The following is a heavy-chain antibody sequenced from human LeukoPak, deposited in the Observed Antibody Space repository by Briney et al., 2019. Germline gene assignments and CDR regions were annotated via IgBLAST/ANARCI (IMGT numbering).Heavy chain of an antibody. Sequence: ASVKVSCKASGYTFTGYYMHWVRQAPGQGLEWMGWINPNSGGTNYAQKFQGRVTMTRDTSISTAYMELSRLRSDDTAVYYCANLVGTVTTHDPHTYYYYGMDVWGQGTTVTVSS. CDR2: INPNSGGT. CDR1: GYTFTGYY. J-gene: IGHJ6*02. D-gene: IGHD4-11*01. V-gene: IGHV1-2*02. CDR3: ANLVGTVTTHDPHTYYYYGMDV.